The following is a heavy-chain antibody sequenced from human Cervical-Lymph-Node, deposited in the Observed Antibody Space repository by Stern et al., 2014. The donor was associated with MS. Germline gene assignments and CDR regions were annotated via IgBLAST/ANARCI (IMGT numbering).Heavy chain of an antibody. Sequence: QVQLVQSGAEIRKPGASVKISCAASGYTFTTYYMHWVRHAPGQGLAWVTLYSPSGVKTPYAQRFQGRVTVTGDTSTSTVYMELTGLRSEDTAVYYCARVLSLASSDSWGQGTLVIVSS. V-gene: IGHV1-46*01. CDR3: ARVLSLASSDS. J-gene: IGHJ4*02. D-gene: IGHD3-16*02. CDR1: GYTFTTYY. CDR2: YSPSGVKT.